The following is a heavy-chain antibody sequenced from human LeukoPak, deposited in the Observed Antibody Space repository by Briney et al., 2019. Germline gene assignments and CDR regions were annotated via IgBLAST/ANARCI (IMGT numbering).Heavy chain of an antibody. CDR1: GGSISSYY. J-gene: IGHJ6*03. CDR2: IYYSGST. D-gene: IGHD3-10*01. V-gene: IGHV4-59*01. Sequence: PSETLSLTCTVSGGSISSYYWSWIRQPPGKGLEWIGYIYYSGSTNYNPSLKSRVTISVDTSKNQFSLKLSSVTAADTAVYYCARVRGTMDYYYYYMDVWGKGTTVTVSS. CDR3: ARVRGTMDYYYYYMDV.